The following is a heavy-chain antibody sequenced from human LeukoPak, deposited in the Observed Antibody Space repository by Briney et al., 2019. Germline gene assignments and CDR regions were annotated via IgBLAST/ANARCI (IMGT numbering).Heavy chain of an antibody. CDR3: ARALGGSYYYYFDY. V-gene: IGHV1-2*02. Sequence: ASVKVSCKASGYTFTSYGISWVRQAPGQGLEWMGWINPNSGGTNYAQKFQGRVTMTRDTSISTAYMELSRLRSDDTAVYYCARALGGSYYYYFDYWGQGTLVTVSS. D-gene: IGHD1-26*01. CDR2: INPNSGGT. J-gene: IGHJ4*02. CDR1: GYTFTSYG.